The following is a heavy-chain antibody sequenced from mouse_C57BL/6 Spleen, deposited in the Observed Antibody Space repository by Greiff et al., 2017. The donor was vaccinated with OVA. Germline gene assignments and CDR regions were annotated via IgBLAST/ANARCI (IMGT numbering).Heavy chain of an antibody. CDR2: INPSTGGT. V-gene: IGHV1-42*01. J-gene: IGHJ4*01. CDR1: GYSFTGYY. Sequence: VQLKQSGPELVKPGASVKISCKASGYSFTGYYMNWVKQSPEKSLEWIGEINPSTGGTTYNQKFKAKATLTVDKSSSTAYMQLKSLTSEDSAVYYCANGITTVVGDYAMDYWGQGTSVTVSS. CDR3: ANGITTVVGDYAMDY. D-gene: IGHD1-1*01.